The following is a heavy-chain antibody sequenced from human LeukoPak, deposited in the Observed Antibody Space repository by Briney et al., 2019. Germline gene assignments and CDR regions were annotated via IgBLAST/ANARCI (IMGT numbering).Heavy chain of an antibody. Sequence: SETLSLTCTVSGGSLSSGSYYWSWIRQPAGKGLEWIGRIYTSGSTNYNPSLKSRVTISVDTSKNQFSLKLSSVTAADTAVYYCAREARVGATLFDYWGQGTLVTVSS. J-gene: IGHJ4*02. CDR1: GGSLSSGSYY. CDR3: AREARVGATLFDY. D-gene: IGHD1-26*01. V-gene: IGHV4-61*02. CDR2: IYTSGST.